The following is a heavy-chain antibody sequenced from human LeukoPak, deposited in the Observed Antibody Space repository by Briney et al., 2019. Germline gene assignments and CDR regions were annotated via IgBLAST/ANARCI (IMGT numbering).Heavy chain of an antibody. CDR2: IYYSGRT. CDR3: ARVSWFDELPTY. CDR1: GGSISSSNVY. Sequence: SETLSLTCTVSGGSISSSNVYWGWIRQPPGRGLEWMGRIYYSGRTYYNPSLKSRVTISVDTPKNQSSLKLTSVTAAHTAVYYCARVSWFDELPTYWGQGTLVSVSS. V-gene: IGHV4-39*07. D-gene: IGHD3-10*01. J-gene: IGHJ4*02.